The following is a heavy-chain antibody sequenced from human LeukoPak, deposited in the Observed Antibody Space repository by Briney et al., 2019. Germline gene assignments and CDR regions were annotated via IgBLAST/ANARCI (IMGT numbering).Heavy chain of an antibody. Sequence: SETLSLTCTASGGSVSSGSYYWSWIRQPPGKGLEWIGYIYYSGSTNYNPSLKSRVTISVDTSKNQFSLKLSSVTAADTAVYYCARLYGGNSSPYYYYYYGMDVWGQGTTVTVSS. V-gene: IGHV4-61*01. CDR2: IYYSGST. D-gene: IGHD4-23*01. CDR3: ARLYGGNSSPYYYYYYGMDV. J-gene: IGHJ6*02. CDR1: GGSVSSGSYY.